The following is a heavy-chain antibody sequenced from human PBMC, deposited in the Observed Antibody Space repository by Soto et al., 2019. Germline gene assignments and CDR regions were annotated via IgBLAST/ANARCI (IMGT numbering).Heavy chain of an antibody. V-gene: IGHV4-59*01. Sequence: PSETLSLTCTVSGDSISSYYWSWIRQPPGRGLEWIGYISYRGGTSYNPSLKRRVTISVDTSKNQSSLKLNSVTAADTAVYYCARRAVVAVTGSLDNWLDPWGQGILVTVSS. CDR3: ARRAVVAVTGSLDNWLDP. CDR1: GDSISSYY. D-gene: IGHD2-21*01. J-gene: IGHJ5*02. CDR2: ISYRGGT.